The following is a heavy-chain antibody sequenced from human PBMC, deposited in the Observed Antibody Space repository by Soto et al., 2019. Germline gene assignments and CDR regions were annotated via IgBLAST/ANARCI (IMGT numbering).Heavy chain of an antibody. D-gene: IGHD3-9*01. CDR3: ARTSGYYDILTGLEAFDI. CDR1: GFTFSSYS. V-gene: IGHV3-48*01. J-gene: IGHJ3*02. Sequence: EVQLVESGGGLVQPGGSLRLSCAASGFTFSSYSMNWVRQAPGKGLEWVSYISSSSSTIYYADSVKGRFTISRDNAKNSLYVQMNSLRAEDTAVYYCARTSGYYDILTGLEAFDIWGQGTMVTVSS. CDR2: ISSSSSTI.